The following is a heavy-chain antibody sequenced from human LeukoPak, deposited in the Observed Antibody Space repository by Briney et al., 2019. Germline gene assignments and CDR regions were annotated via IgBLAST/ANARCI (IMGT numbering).Heavy chain of an antibody. V-gene: IGHV3-48*01. CDR1: EFTFSNYG. Sequence: GGSLRLSCAASEFTFSNYGMNWVRQAPGKGLEWVSYISSSSSTIYYADSVKGRFTISRDNAKNSLYLQMNSLRAEDTAVYYCARSYGEHFDYWGQGTLVTVSS. CDR2: ISSSSSTI. D-gene: IGHD4-17*01. CDR3: ARSYGEHFDY. J-gene: IGHJ4*02.